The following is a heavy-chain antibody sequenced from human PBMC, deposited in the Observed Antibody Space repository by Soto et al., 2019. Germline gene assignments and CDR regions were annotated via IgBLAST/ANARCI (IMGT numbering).Heavy chain of an antibody. CDR2: ISGSGGDT. CDR3: AKILSTVTTYYYGMDV. D-gene: IGHD4-17*01. V-gene: IGHV3-23*01. J-gene: IGHJ6*02. CDR1: GFSFSTYP. Sequence: GGSLRLSCAASGFSFSTYPMTWVRQAPGKRLEGVSSISGSGGDTYYIDSVKGRFTISRDNSKNTVYLQMNSLRAEDTAVYYCAKILSTVTTYYYGMDVWGQGTTVTVSS.